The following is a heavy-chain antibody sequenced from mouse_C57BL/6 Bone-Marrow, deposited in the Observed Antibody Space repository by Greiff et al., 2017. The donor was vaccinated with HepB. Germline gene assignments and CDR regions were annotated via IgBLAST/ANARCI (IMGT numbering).Heavy chain of an antibody. D-gene: IGHD2-3*01. CDR1: GFNIKDYY. CDR2: IDPEDGEN. J-gene: IGHJ2*01. CDR3: ARNGYYRNYFDY. Sequence: VQLQQSGAELVKPGASVKLSCTASGFNIKDYYMHWVKQRTEQGLEWIGRIDPEDGENKYAPKFQGKATITADTSSNTAYLQLSSLTSEDTAVYYCARNGYYRNYFDYWGQGTTLTVSS. V-gene: IGHV14-2*01.